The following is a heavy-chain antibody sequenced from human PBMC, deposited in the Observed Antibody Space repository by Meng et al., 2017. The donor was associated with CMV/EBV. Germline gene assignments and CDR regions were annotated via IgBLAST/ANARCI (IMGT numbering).Heavy chain of an antibody. CDR1: SGSYY. CDR3: ARGDYDILTGYSTFDY. D-gene: IGHD3-9*01. V-gene: IGHV4-61*01. CDR2: IYYSGST. J-gene: IGHJ4*02. Sequence: QVQLQESGPGLVKPSETLSLSSGSYYWSWIRQPPGKGLEWIGYIYYSGSTNYNPSLKSRVTISVDTSKNQFSLKLSSVTAADTAVYYCARGDYDILTGYSTFDYWGQGTLVTVSS.